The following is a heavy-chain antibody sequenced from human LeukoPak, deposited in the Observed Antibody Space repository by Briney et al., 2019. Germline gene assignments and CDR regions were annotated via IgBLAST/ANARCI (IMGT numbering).Heavy chain of an antibody. J-gene: IGHJ5*02. CDR2: INPNSGGT. CDR3: ARAEGVRGVPLGLDP. Sequence: ASVKVSCTASGYTFTGYYMHWVRQAPGQGLEWMGWINPNSGGTNYAQKFQGRVTMTRDTSISTAYMELSRLRSDDTAVYYCARAEGVRGVPLGLDPWGQGTLVTVSS. V-gene: IGHV1-2*02. D-gene: IGHD3-10*01. CDR1: GYTFTGYY.